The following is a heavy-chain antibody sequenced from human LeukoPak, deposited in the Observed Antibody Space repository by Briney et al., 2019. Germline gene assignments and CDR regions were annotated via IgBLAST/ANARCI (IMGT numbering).Heavy chain of an antibody. D-gene: IGHD2-2*02. CDR3: ARSASLYTLFYDY. Sequence: SETLSLTCTASGDSISSSSYFWGWIRQPPGKGLEWIGSIYYGGSTYYNPSFKSRVTISVDTSKNQLSLKLTSVTAADTAVYFCARSASLYTLFYDYWGQGTLVTVSS. CDR1: GDSISSSSYF. V-gene: IGHV4-39*07. J-gene: IGHJ4*02. CDR2: IYYGGST.